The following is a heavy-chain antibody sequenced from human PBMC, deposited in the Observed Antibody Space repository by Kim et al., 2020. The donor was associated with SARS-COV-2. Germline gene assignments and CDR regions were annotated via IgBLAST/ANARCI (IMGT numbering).Heavy chain of an antibody. CDR2: INHSGSS. J-gene: IGHJ6*02. CDR3: ARTLATRLRGRGYFYYYGLVV. D-gene: IGHD6-6*01. CDR1: GGSFSDFY. Sequence: SQTLSLTCAVYGGSFSDFYWTWIRQSPGRGLEWIGEINHSGSSNNNPSLKSRVTISVDTSKSQFSLRLRSVTAAATAVYYCARTLATRLRGRGYFYYYGLVVWGQGTTVTVSS. V-gene: IGHV4-34*01.